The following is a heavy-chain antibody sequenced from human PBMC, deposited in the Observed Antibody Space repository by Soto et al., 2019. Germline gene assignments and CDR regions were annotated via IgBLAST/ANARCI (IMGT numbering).Heavy chain of an antibody. CDR1: GFTLSNTG. CDR2: ISHDGSNT. Sequence: QVQLVESGGGVVQPGRSLRLSCVASGFTLSNTGMHWVRQAPGKGLEWVAMISHDGSNTYYGDSVKGRFTISRVNSSNTLYLQTDSLRPEDTSVYYCAKYWGSSGWFNWFDPWGQGTLVTVSS. D-gene: IGHD6-19*01. J-gene: IGHJ5*02. CDR3: AKYWGSSGWFNWFDP. V-gene: IGHV3-30*18.